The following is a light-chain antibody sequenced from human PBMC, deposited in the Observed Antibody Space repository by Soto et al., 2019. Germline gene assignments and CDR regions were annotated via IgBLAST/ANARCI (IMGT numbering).Light chain of an antibody. CDR3: QQYNNWPPIT. V-gene: IGKV3-15*01. Sequence: EIVMTQSPATLSVSPGERATLSCRASQSVSSNLAWYQQKPGQAPRLLIYGASTRATGIPARFSGSGSATNFTLTISSLQSEDFALYYCQQYNNWPPITFGQGTKLEIK. CDR1: QSVSSN. CDR2: GAS. J-gene: IGKJ2*01.